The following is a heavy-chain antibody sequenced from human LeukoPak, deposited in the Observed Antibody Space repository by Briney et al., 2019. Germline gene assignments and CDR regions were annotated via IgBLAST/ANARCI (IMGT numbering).Heavy chain of an antibody. CDR2: INTNTGNP. CDR3: ARDRSSGRYRYYYYYGMDV. J-gene: IGHJ6*02. D-gene: IGHD6-19*01. CDR1: GYTFTSYA. V-gene: IGHV7-4-1*02. Sequence: GASVKVSCKASGYTFTSYAMNWVRQAPGQGLEWMGWINTNTGNPTYAQGFTGRFVFSLDTSVSTAYLQISSLKAEDTAVYYCARDRSSGRYRYYYYYGMDVWGQGTTVTVSS.